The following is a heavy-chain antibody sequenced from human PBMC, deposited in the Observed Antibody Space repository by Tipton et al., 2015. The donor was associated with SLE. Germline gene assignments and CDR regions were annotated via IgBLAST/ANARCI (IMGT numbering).Heavy chain of an antibody. CDR1: GGSISSRSYY. V-gene: IGHV4-39*07. CDR3: ARLPRSGGWYEDY. D-gene: IGHD6-19*01. Sequence: LRLSCTVSGGSISSRSYYWGWIRQSPGMGLEWIGSVHHSGSTDYNPSLKSRVIMSVDTSKNQFSLNLISVTAADTAVYYCARLPRSGGWYEDYWGQGILVTVSS. J-gene: IGHJ4*02. CDR2: VHHSGST.